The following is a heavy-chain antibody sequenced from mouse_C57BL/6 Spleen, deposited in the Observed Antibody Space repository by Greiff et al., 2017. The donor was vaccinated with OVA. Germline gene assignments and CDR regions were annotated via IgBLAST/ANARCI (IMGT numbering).Heavy chain of an antibody. CDR2: INPNNGGT. CDR3: ARRGAPLGFAY. CDR1: GYTFTDYY. D-gene: IGHD1-3*01. J-gene: IGHJ3*01. Sequence: VQLQQSGPELVKPGASVKISCKASGYTFTDYYMNWVKQSHGKSLEWIGDINPNNGGTSYNQKFKGKATLTVDKSASTAYMELRSLTSEDSAVYSCARRGAPLGFAYWGQGTLVTVSA. V-gene: IGHV1-26*01.